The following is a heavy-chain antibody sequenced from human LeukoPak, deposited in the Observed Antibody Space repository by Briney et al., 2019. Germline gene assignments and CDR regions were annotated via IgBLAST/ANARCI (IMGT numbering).Heavy chain of an antibody. CDR3: ARDQAAAGRN. CDR1: GFTFSSYE. V-gene: IGHV3-48*03. CDR2: ISSSGSTI. J-gene: IGHJ4*02. Sequence: PGGSLRLSCAASGFTFSSYEMNWVRQAPGKGLEWVSYISSSGSTIYYADSVKDRFTISRDNAKNSLYLQMNSLRAEDTAVYYCARDQAAAGRNWGQGTLVTVSS. D-gene: IGHD6-13*01.